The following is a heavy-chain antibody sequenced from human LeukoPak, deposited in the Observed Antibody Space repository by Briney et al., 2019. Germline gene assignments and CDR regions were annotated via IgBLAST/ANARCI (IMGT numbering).Heavy chain of an antibody. J-gene: IGHJ4*02. D-gene: IGHD3-22*01. CDR1: GGSFSGYY. CDR3: ARGSTYYYDSSSYYFDY. V-gene: IGHV4-34*01. Sequence: SETLSLTCAVYGGSFSGYYWSWIRQPPGKGLEWIGEINHSGSTNYNPSLKSRVTISVDTSKNQFSLKLSSVTAADTAVYYCARGSTYYYDSSSYYFDYWGQGTLVIVSS. CDR2: INHSGST.